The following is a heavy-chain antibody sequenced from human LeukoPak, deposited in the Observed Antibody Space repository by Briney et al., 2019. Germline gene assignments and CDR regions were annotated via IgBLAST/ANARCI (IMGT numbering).Heavy chain of an antibody. D-gene: IGHD1-1*01. J-gene: IGHJ3*02. Sequence: ASVKVSCKASGYTFTSYGISWVRQAPGQGLEWMGWISAYNGNTNYAQKLQGRVTMTTDTSTSTAYMELGSLRSDDTAVYYCARDLRYNWNDVRPAFDIWGQGTMVTVSS. CDR3: ARDLRYNWNDVRPAFDI. CDR1: GYTFTSYG. CDR2: ISAYNGNT. V-gene: IGHV1-18*01.